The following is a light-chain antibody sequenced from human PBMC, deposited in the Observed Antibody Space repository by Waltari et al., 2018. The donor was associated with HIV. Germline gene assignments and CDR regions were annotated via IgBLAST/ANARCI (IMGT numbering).Light chain of an antibody. Sequence: QSALTQPASVSGSPGQSLTISCTGANRNIGFFNLVSWYRQYPGEAPQRIFYGVTYRPSGFSSRFARSKSGNTASLTISGLQVDDEADYYCSSYASDDTVVFGGGTKLTVL. J-gene: IGLJ2*01. CDR1: NRNIGFFNL. CDR2: GVT. V-gene: IGLV2-14*01. CDR3: SSYASDDTVV.